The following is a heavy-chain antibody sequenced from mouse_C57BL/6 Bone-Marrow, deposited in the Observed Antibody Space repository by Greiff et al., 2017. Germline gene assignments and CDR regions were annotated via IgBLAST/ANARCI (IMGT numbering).Heavy chain of an antibody. J-gene: IGHJ2*01. CDR1: GYTFTSYG. Sequence: QVQLQQSGAELARPGASVQLSCKASGYTFTSYGISWVKQRTGQGLEWIGEIYPRSGNTYYNEKFKGKATLTADKSSSTAYMELRSLTSEDSAVYFCARNWASYYLDYWGQGTTLTVSS. CDR2: IYPRSGNT. V-gene: IGHV1-81*01. D-gene: IGHD4-1*01. CDR3: ARNWASYYLDY.